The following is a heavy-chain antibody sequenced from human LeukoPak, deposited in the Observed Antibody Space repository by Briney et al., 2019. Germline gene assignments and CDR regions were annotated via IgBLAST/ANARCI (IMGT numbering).Heavy chain of an antibody. CDR2: IYYSGST. V-gene: IGHV4-59*06. CDR1: GGSISSYY. CDR3: ARVPDSSGYYCYFDY. D-gene: IGHD3-22*01. J-gene: IGHJ4*02. Sequence: PSVTLSLTCTVSGGSISSYYWSWIRQHPGKGLEWIGYIYYSGSTYYNPSLKSRVTISVDTSKNQFSLKLSSVTAADTAVYYCARVPDSSGYYCYFDYWGQGTLVTVLS.